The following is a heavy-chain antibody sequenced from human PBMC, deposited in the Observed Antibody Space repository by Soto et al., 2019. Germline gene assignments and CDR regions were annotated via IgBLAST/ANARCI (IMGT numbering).Heavy chain of an antibody. Sequence: SVKVSCKASGGTFSSYAISWVRQAPGQGLEWMGGIIPIFGTANYAQKFQGRVTITADESTSTAYMELSSLRSEDTAVYYCARFRYDILTGSPYYFDYWGQGTLVTVSS. D-gene: IGHD3-9*01. CDR2: IIPIFGTA. CDR3: ARFRYDILTGSPYYFDY. J-gene: IGHJ4*02. CDR1: GGTFSSYA. V-gene: IGHV1-69*13.